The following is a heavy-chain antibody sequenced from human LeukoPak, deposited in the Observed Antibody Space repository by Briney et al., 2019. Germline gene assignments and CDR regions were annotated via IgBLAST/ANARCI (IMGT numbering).Heavy chain of an antibody. D-gene: IGHD3-9*01. CDR1: GFTFSSYG. V-gene: IGHV3-33*08. CDR3: ARDGDLTGYPDY. J-gene: IGHJ4*02. CDR2: IWYDGSNK. Sequence: PGGSVRLSCAASGFTFSSYGMHWVRQAPGKGLEWVAVIWYDGSNKYYADSVKGRFTISRDNSKNTLYLQMNSLRAEDTAVYYCARDGDLTGYPDYWGQGTLVTVSS.